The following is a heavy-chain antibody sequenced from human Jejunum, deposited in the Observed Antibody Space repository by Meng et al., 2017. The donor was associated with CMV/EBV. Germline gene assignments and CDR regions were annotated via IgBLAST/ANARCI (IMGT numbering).Heavy chain of an antibody. CDR1: GYPFSGYY. V-gene: IGHV1-2*02. CDR3: ARRGAVSGSFDY. J-gene: IGHJ4*02. D-gene: IGHD6-25*01. CDR2: INPNSGGT. Sequence: TASGYPFSGYYLHWVRQAPGQGLEWMGWINPNSGGTNYAQNFQGSVTMTRDTSITTAYMELSRLRSDDTAMYYCARRGAVSGSFDYWGQGTLVTVSS.